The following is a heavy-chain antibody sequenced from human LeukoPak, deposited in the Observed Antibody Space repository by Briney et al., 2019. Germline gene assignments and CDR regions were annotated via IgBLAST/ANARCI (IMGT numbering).Heavy chain of an antibody. CDR3: ARDLAVAGTGCGDY. D-gene: IGHD6-19*01. CDR2: ISAYNGNT. J-gene: IGHJ4*02. V-gene: IGHV1-18*01. Sequence: ASVKVSCKASGYTFTSYGISWVRQAPGQGLEWMGWISAYNGNTNYAQELQGRVTMTTDTSTSTAYMELRSLRSDDTAVYYCARDLAVAGTGCGDYWGQGTLVTVSS. CDR1: GYTFTSYG.